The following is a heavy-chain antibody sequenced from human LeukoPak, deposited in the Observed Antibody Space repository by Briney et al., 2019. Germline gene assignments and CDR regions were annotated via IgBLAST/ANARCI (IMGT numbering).Heavy chain of an antibody. CDR2: ISSSGSAI. Sequence: PGGSLRLSCAASGFAFSSYTMNWVRQAPGKGLEWVSYISSSGSAIYYADSVKGRFTISRDNAKNSLYLQMNSLRAEDTALYYCARGGSSAVNFQHWGQGILVTVSS. V-gene: IGHV3-48*04. CDR1: GFAFSSYT. CDR3: ARGGSSAVNFQH. D-gene: IGHD1-26*01. J-gene: IGHJ1*01.